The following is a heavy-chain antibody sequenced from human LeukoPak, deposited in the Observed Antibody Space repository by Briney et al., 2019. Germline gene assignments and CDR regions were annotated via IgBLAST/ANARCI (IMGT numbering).Heavy chain of an antibody. Sequence: SETLSLTCTVSGGSISSYYWSWIRQSAGKGLEWIGRIYTSGSTNYNPSLKSRVAMSVDTSKNQFSLKLSSVTAADTAVYYCARNGGSGTYYDGSFDYWGQGTLVTVSS. CDR1: GGSISSYY. D-gene: IGHD1-26*01. CDR2: IYTSGST. CDR3: ARNGGSGTYYDGSFDY. V-gene: IGHV4-4*07. J-gene: IGHJ4*02.